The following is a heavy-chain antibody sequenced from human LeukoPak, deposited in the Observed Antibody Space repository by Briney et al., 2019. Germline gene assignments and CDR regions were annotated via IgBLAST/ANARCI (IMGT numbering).Heavy chain of an antibody. J-gene: IGHJ4*02. V-gene: IGHV4-30-2*01. D-gene: IGHD6-13*01. CDR3: ASGGYSSSWSPFDY. CDR2: VYHSGST. Sequence: SETLSLTCAVPVGSISSGGLSWSWIRQPPRKCLEWLVYVYHSGSTYYNPPLKSRLPISVDRSKNPFSLKLTSVTAADTAVYYCASGGYSSSWSPFDYWGQGTLVTVSS. CDR1: VGSISSGGLS.